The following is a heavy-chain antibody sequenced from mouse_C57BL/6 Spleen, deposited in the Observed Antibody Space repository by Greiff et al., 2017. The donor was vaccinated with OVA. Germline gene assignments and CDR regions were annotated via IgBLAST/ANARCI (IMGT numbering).Heavy chain of an antibody. D-gene: IGHD1-1*01. V-gene: IGHV1-80*01. CDR3: TRHYYDSLDY. Sequence: VQLQESGAELVKPGASVKISCKASGYAFSSYWMNWVKQRPGKGLEWIGKIYPGGGDTNYNGKFKGKATMTADNSSSTAYMHLSILTAEDSTVYFCTRHYYDSLDYWGQGTTLTVSS. J-gene: IGHJ2*01. CDR1: GYAFSSYW. CDR2: IYPGGGDT.